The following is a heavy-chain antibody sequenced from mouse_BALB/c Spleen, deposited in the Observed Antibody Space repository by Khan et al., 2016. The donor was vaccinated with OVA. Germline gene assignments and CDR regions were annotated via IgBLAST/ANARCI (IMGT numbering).Heavy chain of an antibody. D-gene: IGHD1-1*01. V-gene: IGHV3-5*02. CDR1: GISITSGNYR. CDR2: IYYSGTV. Sequence: EVKLLESGPGLVKPSQTVSLTCTVTGISITSGNYRWSWIRQFPGNKLDWIGNIYYSGTVSYNPSLTSRTTITRETSKNQFYLEMKSLTTEDTGTYDGARYYSSHCRYFDVWGAGTTVTVSS. J-gene: IGHJ1*01. CDR3: ARYYSSHCRYFDV.